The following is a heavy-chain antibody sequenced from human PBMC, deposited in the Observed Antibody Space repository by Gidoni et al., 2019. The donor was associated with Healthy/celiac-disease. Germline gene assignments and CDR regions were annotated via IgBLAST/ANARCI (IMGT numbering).Heavy chain of an antibody. V-gene: IGHV4-39*01. CDR3: ARLIRIAEAGWFDY. CDR2: IYYSGNT. CDR1: VSSMRRRNYY. J-gene: IGHJ4*02. D-gene: IGHD6-13*01. Sequence: QLQLQESGPGLVKTAETMSPTCTVPVSSMRRRNYYWGWLRQPPETGLGWIGSIYYSGNTSFNPSLKSRVTISGDQSKNQYSLKLSSVNAADTAVYYCARLIRIAEAGWFDYWGQGTLVTVSS.